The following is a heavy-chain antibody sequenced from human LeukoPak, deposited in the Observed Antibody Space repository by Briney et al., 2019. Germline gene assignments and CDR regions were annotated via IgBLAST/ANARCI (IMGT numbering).Heavy chain of an antibody. CDR1: GFTFSSYS. CDR2: ISSSSSYI. D-gene: IGHD3-22*01. V-gene: IGHV3-21*01. CDR3: ARVPYYYDSSGLNWFNP. Sequence: GGSLRLSCAASGFTFSSYSMNWVRQAPGKGLEWVSSISSSSSYIYYADSVKGRFTISRDNAKNSLYLQMNSLRAEDTAVYYCARVPYYYDSSGLNWFNPWGQGTLVTVSS. J-gene: IGHJ5*02.